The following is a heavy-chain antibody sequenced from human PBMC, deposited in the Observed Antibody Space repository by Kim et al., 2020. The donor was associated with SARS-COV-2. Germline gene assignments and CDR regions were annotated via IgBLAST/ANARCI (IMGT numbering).Heavy chain of an antibody. CDR3: ARHVPNSSGRFDY. V-gene: IGHV4-39*01. Sequence: TPTLKSGVTISVVTSTNQFSLKRSSVTAADTAVYYCARHVPNSSGRFDYWGQGTLVTVSS. J-gene: IGHJ4*02. D-gene: IGHD6-19*01.